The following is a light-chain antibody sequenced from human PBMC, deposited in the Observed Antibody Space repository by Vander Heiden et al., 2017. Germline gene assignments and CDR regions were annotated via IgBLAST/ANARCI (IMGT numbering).Light chain of an antibody. CDR2: KDT. Sequence: SYELTQLPSVSVSPGQTVRNTCSGDALPKQYAYWYQQKPGQAPVLVIYKDTERPSGIPERFSGSSSGTTVTLTISGVQSEDEADYYCQSADSSGARGVFGGGTKLTVL. CDR1: ALPKQY. CDR3: QSADSSGARGV. J-gene: IGLJ3*02. V-gene: IGLV3-25*03.